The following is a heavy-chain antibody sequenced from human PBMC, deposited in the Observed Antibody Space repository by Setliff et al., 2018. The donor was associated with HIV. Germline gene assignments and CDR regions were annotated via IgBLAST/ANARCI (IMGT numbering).Heavy chain of an antibody. Sequence: SETLSLTCAVYGGSLSGYHWSWIRQSPGKGLEWIGEINHSGSTNYNPSLKNRVLISVDTSKNQFSLKLNSVTAADTATYFCAREYSGSGINFNPLTWGQGTLVTVSS. CDR1: GGSLSGYH. D-gene: IGHD3-10*01. CDR2: INHSGST. J-gene: IGHJ5*02. CDR3: AREYSGSGINFNPLT. V-gene: IGHV4-34*01.